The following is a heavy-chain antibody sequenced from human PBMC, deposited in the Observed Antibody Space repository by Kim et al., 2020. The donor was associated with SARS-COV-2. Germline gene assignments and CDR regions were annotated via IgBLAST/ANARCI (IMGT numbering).Heavy chain of an antibody. CDR3: ARPYCSSTSCYGDYYYGMD. J-gene: IGHJ6*01. CDR1: GFTVSSNY. D-gene: IGHD2-2*01. CDR2: IYSGGST. Sequence: LSLTCAASGFTVSSNYMSWVRQAPGKGLEWVSVIYSGGSTYYADSVKGRFTISRDNSKNTLYLQMNSLRAEDTAVYYCARPYCSSTSCYGDYYYGMD. V-gene: IGHV3-53*01.